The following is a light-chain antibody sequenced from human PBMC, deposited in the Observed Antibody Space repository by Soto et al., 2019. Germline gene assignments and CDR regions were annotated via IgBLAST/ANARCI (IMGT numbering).Light chain of an antibody. CDR3: QQYIRWPLT. Sequence: EFLLTQSPGTLSLSPGERATLSCRASQSVSSNLAWYQQKPGQAPRLLIYGASTRATGTPARFSGSGSGTEFTLTISSLQSEDFAVYYCQQYIRWPLTFGGGTKVDIK. CDR2: GAS. CDR1: QSVSSN. J-gene: IGKJ4*01. V-gene: IGKV3-15*01.